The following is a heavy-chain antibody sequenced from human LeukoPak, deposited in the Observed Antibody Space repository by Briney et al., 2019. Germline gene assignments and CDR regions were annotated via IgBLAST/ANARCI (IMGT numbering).Heavy chain of an antibody. CDR3: ATKVVTDAFDI. V-gene: IGHV3-23*01. J-gene: IGHJ3*02. D-gene: IGHD3-22*01. CDR2: ISGSVGTT. CDR1: GFTFSNYA. Sequence: GGSLRLSCAASGFTFSNYAMSWVRQAPGKGLEWVSGISGSVGTTYYVDSVKGRFTISRDNSKNTLFLQMNSLRAEDTAVYYCATKVVTDAFDIWGQGTMVTVSS.